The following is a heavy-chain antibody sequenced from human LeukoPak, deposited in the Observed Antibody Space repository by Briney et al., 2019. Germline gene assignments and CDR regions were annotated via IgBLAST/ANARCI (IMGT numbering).Heavy chain of an antibody. J-gene: IGHJ4*02. CDR2: IYTSGST. CDR1: GGSISSHY. D-gene: IGHD2-2*01. Sequence: PSETLSLTCTVSGGSISSHYWSWIRQPAGKGLEWIGRIYTSGSTNYNPSLKSRVTMSVDTSKNQFSLKLSSVTAADTAVYYCARDAHQLLSAFDYWGQGTLVTVSS. V-gene: IGHV4-4*07. CDR3: ARDAHQLLSAFDY.